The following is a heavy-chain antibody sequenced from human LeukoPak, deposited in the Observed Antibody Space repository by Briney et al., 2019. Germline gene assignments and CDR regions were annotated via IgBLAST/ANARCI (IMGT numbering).Heavy chain of an antibody. CDR2: IWYDGTNQ. Sequence: WGSLRLSCAASGFTFSAYDMHWVRQAPGKGLEWLAIIWYDGTNQYYADSVKGRFTISRDNSTNTLYLQMNSLRAEDTAVYYCARDWSSTSFDYWGQGTLVTVSS. J-gene: IGHJ4*02. D-gene: IGHD2-2*01. V-gene: IGHV3-33*01. CDR1: GFTFSAYD. CDR3: ARDWSSTSFDY.